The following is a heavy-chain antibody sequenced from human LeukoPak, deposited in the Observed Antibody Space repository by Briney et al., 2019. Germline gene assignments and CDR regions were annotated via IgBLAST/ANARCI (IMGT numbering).Heavy chain of an antibody. J-gene: IGHJ4*02. V-gene: IGHV3-30-3*01. Sequence: GGSLRLPCAASGFTFSSYAMHWVRQAPGKGLEWVAVISYDGSNKYYADSVKGRFTISRDNSKNTLYLQMNSLRAEDTAVYYCARDTGYSSFYYFDYWGQGTLVTVSS. D-gene: IGHD6-19*01. CDR1: GFTFSSYA. CDR2: ISYDGSNK. CDR3: ARDTGYSSFYYFDY.